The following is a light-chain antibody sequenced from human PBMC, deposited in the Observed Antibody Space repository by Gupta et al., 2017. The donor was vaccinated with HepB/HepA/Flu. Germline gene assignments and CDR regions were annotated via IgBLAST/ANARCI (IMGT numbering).Light chain of an antibody. CDR2: WAS. J-gene: IGKJ2*01. CDR3: QQYYRTPPT. Sequence: DIVMTQSPDSLAVSLGERATLNCKSSQSVLYSSNNKHYLAWYPQKPGQPPKLLIYWASTRESGVPDRFSCSGSGTDFTLTIISLQAEDVAVYNCQQYYRTPPTFGQGTKLEIK. CDR1: QSVLYSSNNKHY. V-gene: IGKV4-1*01.